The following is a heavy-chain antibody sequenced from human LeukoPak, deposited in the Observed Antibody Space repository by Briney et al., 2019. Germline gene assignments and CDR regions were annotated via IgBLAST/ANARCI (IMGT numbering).Heavy chain of an antibody. CDR3: ASLNWNYEFDY. CDR1: GGSISSYY. D-gene: IGHD1-7*01. V-gene: IGHV4-59*01. J-gene: IGHJ4*02. CDR2: IYYSGST. Sequence: SETLSLTCSVSGGSISSYYWSWIRQPPGKGLEWIGYIYYSGSTNYNPSLKSRVTISVDTSKNQFSLKLSSVTAADTAVYYCASLNWNYEFDYWGQGTLVTVSS.